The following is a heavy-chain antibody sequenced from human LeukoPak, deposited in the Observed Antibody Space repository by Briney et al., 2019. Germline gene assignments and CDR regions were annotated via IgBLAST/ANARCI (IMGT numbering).Heavy chain of an antibody. CDR3: ARGGYYGSGNDFRFDP. CDR2: IHYTGST. D-gene: IGHD3-10*01. J-gene: IGHJ5*02. Sequence: SETLSLTCTVSGGSINSYYWSWIRQPPGKGLECIGYIHYTGSTNYNPSLKSLVTISVDTSKSQFSLKLSSVTAADTAIYYCARGGYYGSGNDFRFDPWGQGTLVTVSS. V-gene: IGHV4-59*01. CDR1: GGSINSYY.